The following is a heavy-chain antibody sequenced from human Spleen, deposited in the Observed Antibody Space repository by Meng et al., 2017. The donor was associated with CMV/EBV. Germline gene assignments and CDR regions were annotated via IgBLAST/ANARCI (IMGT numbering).Heavy chain of an antibody. Sequence: LPLKEAGPGMGKPSEALSFTCTVAGGSSSSSSYYWGWIRQPPGKGLEWIGSIYYSGSTYYNPSLKSRVTISVDTSKNQFSLKLSSVTAADTAVYYCARDLWGSRYYFDYWGQGTLVTVSS. CDR3: ARDLWGSRYYFDY. J-gene: IGHJ4*02. V-gene: IGHV4-39*07. D-gene: IGHD1-26*01. CDR1: GGSSSSSSYY. CDR2: IYYSGST.